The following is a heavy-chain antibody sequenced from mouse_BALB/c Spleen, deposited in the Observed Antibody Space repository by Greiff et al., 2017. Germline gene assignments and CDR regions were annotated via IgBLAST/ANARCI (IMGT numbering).Heavy chain of an antibody. Sequence: EVNVVESGGGLVKPGGSLKLSCAASGFTFSDYYMYWVRQTPEKRLEWVATISDGGSYTYYPDSVKGRFTISRDNAKNNLYLQMSSLKSEDTAMYYCAREDYYGSSSPYWSQGTLVTVSA. J-gene: IGHJ3*01. CDR1: GFTFSDYY. CDR3: AREDYYGSSSPY. CDR2: ISDGGSYT. V-gene: IGHV5-4*02. D-gene: IGHD1-1*01.